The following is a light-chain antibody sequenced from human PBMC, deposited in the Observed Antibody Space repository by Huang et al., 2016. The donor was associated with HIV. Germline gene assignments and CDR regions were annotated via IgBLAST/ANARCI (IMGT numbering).Light chain of an antibody. CDR3: HQFGTSPFT. CDR2: SAS. CDR1: QSVDGDS. V-gene: IGKV3-20*01. J-gene: IGKJ4*01. Sequence: ELVLTQSPGTLSLSPGERASLSCRASQSVDGDSLAWYQHKPGQAPRLLMSSASSRATGIPDRFTGSGYGTAFTLTITTLEPEDFAVYYCHQFGTSPFTFGGGTRVDMK.